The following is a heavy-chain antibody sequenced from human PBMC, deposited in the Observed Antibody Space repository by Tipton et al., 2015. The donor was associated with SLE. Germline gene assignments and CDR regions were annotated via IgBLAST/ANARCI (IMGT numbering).Heavy chain of an antibody. Sequence: SLRLSCAASGFTFSDYYMSWIRQAPGKGLEWVSYISSSGSTIYYADSVKGRFTISRDNAKNSLYLQMNSLRAEDTAVYYCSREGPTWYYYYYMDVWGIGTTVTVSS. CDR2: ISSSGSTI. J-gene: IGHJ6*03. V-gene: IGHV3-11*01. CDR1: GFTFSDYY. CDR3: SREGPTWYYYYYMDV.